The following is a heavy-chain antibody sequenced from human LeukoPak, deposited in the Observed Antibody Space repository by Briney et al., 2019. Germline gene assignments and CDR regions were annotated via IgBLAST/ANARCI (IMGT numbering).Heavy chain of an antibody. CDR1: AGSISSYY. D-gene: IGHD4-17*01. CDR3: ARVHDYGDYVGDY. Sequence: PSETLSLTCTVCAGSISSYYWSWIRQPAGKGLEWIGRIYTSGSTNYNPSLKSRVTISVDKSKNQFSLKLSSVTAADTAVYYCARVHDYGDYVGDYWGQGTLVTVSS. V-gene: IGHV4-4*07. CDR2: IYTSGST. J-gene: IGHJ4*02.